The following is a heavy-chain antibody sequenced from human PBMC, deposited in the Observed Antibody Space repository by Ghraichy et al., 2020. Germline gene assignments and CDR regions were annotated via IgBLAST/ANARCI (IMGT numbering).Heavy chain of an antibody. CDR1: GASVSSGSGSYY. J-gene: IGHJ2*01. CDR2: IYNTVST. Sequence: SETLSLTCTVSGASVSSGSGSYYWAWVRQTPGKGLEWIGTIYNTVSTFYSPSLKGRVTISVDTSKNHFSLKLTSVTATDTAVYYFATSMYSSTWY. CDR3: ATSMYSSTWY. D-gene: IGHD6-13*01. V-gene: IGHV4-39*02.